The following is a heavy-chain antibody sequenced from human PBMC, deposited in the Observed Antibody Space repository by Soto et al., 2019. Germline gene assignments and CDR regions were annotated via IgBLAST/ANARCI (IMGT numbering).Heavy chain of an antibody. CDR1: GYTFTGYY. Sequence: GASVKVSCKASGYTFTGYYMHWVRQAPGQGLEWMGRINPNSGGTNYAQKFQGWVTMTRDTSMSTAYMELSRLRSEDTAVYYCARGANSNLLAYWGQGTLVPVSS. CDR2: INPNSGGT. D-gene: IGHD2-15*01. CDR3: ARGANSNLLAY. J-gene: IGHJ4*02. V-gene: IGHV1-2*04.